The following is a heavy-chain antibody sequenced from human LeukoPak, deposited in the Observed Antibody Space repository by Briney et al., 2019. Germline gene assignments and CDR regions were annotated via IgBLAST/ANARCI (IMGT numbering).Heavy chain of an antibody. CDR1: GYTFTSYY. V-gene: IGHV1-46*01. CDR3: ARTSWDYDSSGYYLKWFDP. D-gene: IGHD3-22*01. CDR2: INPSGGST. J-gene: IGHJ5*02. Sequence: ASVKVSCKASGYTFTSYYMHWVRQAPGQGLEWMGIINPSGGSTSYAQKFLGRVTMTRDTSTSTVYMELSSLRSEDTAVYYCARTSWDYDSSGYYLKWFDPWGQGTLVTVSP.